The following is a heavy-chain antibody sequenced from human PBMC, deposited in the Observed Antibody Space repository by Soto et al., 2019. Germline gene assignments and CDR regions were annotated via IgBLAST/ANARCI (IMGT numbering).Heavy chain of an antibody. CDR3: AKDSSSWYVLQKWFDP. Sequence: GGSLRLSCAASGFTFSSYAMSWVRQAPGKGLEWVSAISGSGGSTYYADSVKGRFTISRDNSKNTLYLQMNSLRAEDTAVYYCAKDSSSWYVLQKWFDPWGQGTLVTVSS. CDR1: GFTFSSYA. D-gene: IGHD6-13*01. V-gene: IGHV3-23*01. J-gene: IGHJ5*02. CDR2: ISGSGGST.